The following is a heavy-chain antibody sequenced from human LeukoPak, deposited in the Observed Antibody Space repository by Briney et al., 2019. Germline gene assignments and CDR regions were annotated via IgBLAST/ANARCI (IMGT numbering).Heavy chain of an antibody. J-gene: IGHJ4*02. CDR3: ARDPAGGARGSYGFDY. Sequence: SETLSLTXTVSGDSISSGDYYWSWLRQPPGKGLEWIGYIYYSGSTYYNPSLKSRVTISVDTSKNQFSLKLSSVTAADTAVYYCARDPAGGARGSYGFDYWGQGTLVTVSS. CDR1: GDSISSGDYY. CDR2: IYYSGST. D-gene: IGHD1-26*01. V-gene: IGHV4-30-4*08.